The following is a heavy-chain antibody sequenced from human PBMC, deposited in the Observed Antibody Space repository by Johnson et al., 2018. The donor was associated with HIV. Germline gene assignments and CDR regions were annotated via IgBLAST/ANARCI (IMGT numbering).Heavy chain of an antibody. CDR2: ISYDGSNK. Sequence: QEQLVESGGGVVQPGRSLRLSCAASGFTFSSYAMHWVRQAPGKGLEWVAVISYDGSNKYYADSVKGRFTISRDNSKNTLYLQMNSLRAEDTAVYYCARVVSDYNFWSGGRAFDIWGQGTMVTVSS. CDR1: GFTFSSYA. D-gene: IGHD3-3*01. CDR3: ARVVSDYNFWSGGRAFDI. J-gene: IGHJ3*02. V-gene: IGHV3-30-3*01.